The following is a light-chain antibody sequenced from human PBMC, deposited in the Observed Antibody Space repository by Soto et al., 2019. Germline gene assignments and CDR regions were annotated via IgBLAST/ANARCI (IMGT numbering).Light chain of an antibody. CDR3: RPCGGSAVT. Sequence: EHVLTQSPGTLSLSPGERATLSCRASQSLSSSYLALYQQKPGQAPRLLIYGASSSATGIHYRLGGSGSGTDFTLTISGVVAGDFEVCYCRPCGGSAVTCGEGTQLEIK. CDR1: QSLSSSY. V-gene: IGKV3-20*01. J-gene: IGKJ5*01. CDR2: GAS.